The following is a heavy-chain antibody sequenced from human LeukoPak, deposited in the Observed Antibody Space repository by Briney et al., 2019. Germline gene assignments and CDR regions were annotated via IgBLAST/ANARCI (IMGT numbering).Heavy chain of an antibody. Sequence: SETLSLTCAVYGGSFSGYYWSWIRQPPGKGLEWIGEINHSGSTNYNPSLKSRVTISVDTSTNQFSLKLSSVTAADTAVYYCSRGLSRVGSSYYKAFVPWGQRPLGTVSS. V-gene: IGHV4-34*01. D-gene: IGHD3-3*01. J-gene: IGHJ5*02. CDR2: INHSGST. CDR1: GGSFSGYY. CDR3: SRGLSRVGSSYYKAFVP.